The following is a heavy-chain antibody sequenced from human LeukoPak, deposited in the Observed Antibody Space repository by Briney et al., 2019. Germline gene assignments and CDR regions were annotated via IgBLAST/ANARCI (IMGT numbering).Heavy chain of an antibody. CDR2: INKDGSEK. Sequence: GESLRLSCIGSGMNNYWMTWVRAAPGKGLESVANINKDGSEKYYLDSVKGRITISKDNIKNSVFLQINSLRAEDTGIYYCATDLNWVSHWGQGTLVTVSS. V-gene: IGHV3-7*01. J-gene: IGHJ4*02. D-gene: IGHD3-16*01. CDR1: GMNNYW. CDR3: ATDLNWVSH.